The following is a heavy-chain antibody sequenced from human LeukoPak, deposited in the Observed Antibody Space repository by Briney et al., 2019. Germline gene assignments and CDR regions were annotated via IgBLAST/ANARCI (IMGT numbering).Heavy chain of an antibody. V-gene: IGHV1-2*06. CDR2: INPNSGGT. CDR1: GYTFTGYY. Sequence: ASVKVSCKASGYTFTGYYIHWVRQAPGQGLEWMGRINPNSGGTNYAQKFQGRVTMTRDTSISTAYMELSRLRSDDTAVYYCARLAAAGTYYYYYYMDVWGKGTTVTVSS. CDR3: ARLAAAGTYYYYYYMDV. D-gene: IGHD6-13*01. J-gene: IGHJ6*03.